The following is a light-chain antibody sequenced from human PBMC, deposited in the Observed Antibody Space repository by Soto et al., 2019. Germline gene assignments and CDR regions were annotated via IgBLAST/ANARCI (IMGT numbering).Light chain of an antibody. Sequence: QSVLTQPPSVSAAPVQSVTISCTGSSSNIGAGYDVHWYQQLPGTAPKLLIYDNTNRPSGVPDRFSGSKSGTSASLAITGLQAEDEADYYCQSYDSSLSGSVFGGGTKLTVL. CDR1: SSNIGAGYD. J-gene: IGLJ2*01. CDR3: QSYDSSLSGSV. V-gene: IGLV1-40*01. CDR2: DNT.